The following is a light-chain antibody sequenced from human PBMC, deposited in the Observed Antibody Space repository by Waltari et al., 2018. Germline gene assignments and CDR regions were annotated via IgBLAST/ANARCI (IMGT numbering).Light chain of an antibody. CDR2: SVS. Sequence: ICLDWYQQKRGQSPRLLIYSVSKPTSGGPYRFSGSGSGTDFTLNINRLEAEDVATYFCMQTSQSPLTFGRGTKVEIK. CDR3: MQTSQSPLT. CDR1: IC. J-gene: IGKJ4*01. V-gene: IGKV2-28*01.